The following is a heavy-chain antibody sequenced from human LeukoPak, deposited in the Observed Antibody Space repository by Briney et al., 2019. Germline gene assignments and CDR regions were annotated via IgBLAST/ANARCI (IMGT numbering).Heavy chain of an antibody. J-gene: IGHJ1*01. CDR2: IIPIFGTA. CDR1: GGTFSSYA. CDR3: ARDPIAVAGTSYFEH. V-gene: IGHV1-69*01. Sequence: ASVKVSCKASGGTFSSYAISWVRRAPGQGLEWMGGIIPIFGTANYAQKFQGRVTITADESTSTAYMELSSLRSEDTAVYYCARDPIAVAGTSYFEHWGQGTLVTVSS. D-gene: IGHD6-19*01.